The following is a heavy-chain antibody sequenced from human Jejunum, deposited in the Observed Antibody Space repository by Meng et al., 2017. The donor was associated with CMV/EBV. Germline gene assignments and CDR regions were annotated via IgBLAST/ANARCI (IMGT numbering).Heavy chain of an antibody. D-gene: IGHD2-2*01. CDR1: TFTDYG. V-gene: IGHV1-18*01. CDR2: ISAHNGDT. Sequence: TFTDYGISGVRQAPGQGLEWMGWISAHNGDTSYARSLRGRVTMTTDTSTTTAYMELRSLRSDDTAVYYCARDLQYCGSTSCYDDCFDPWGQGTLVTVSS. CDR3: ARDLQYCGSTSCYDDCFDP. J-gene: IGHJ5*02.